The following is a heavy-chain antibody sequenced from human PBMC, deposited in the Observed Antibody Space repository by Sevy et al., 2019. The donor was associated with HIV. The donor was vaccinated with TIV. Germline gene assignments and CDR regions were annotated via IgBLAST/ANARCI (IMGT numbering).Heavy chain of an antibody. D-gene: IGHD2-8*01. CDR1: EFIFSDYY. CDR3: TRNGGAFDNGFDP. CDR2: ISNSGSDI. Sequence: GGSLRLSCAASEFIFSDYYMSWFRQAPGKGLEWVSYISNSGSDIHYADSVKGRVTISRDNAKNSLYLQMNSLRAVDTAVYYCTRNGGAFDNGFDPWGQGTLVTVSS. J-gene: IGHJ5*02. V-gene: IGHV3-11*04.